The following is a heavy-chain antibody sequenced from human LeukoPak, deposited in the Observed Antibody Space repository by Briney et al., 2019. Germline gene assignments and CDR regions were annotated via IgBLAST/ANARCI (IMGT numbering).Heavy chain of an antibody. CDR2: ISSSGTT. D-gene: IGHD4-23*01. CDR1: GCTLIRTF. J-gene: IGHJ4*02. Sequence: SETLSLACVASGCTLIRTFMTWVRQPPGKGLEWIGLISSSGTTDYSPSLKSRLTISIDTSKNQFSLRLASVTTAHTAVYYCGRRWAVDGRIDSWGQGTLVAVSS. CDR3: GRRWAVDGRIDS. V-gene: IGHV4-59*01.